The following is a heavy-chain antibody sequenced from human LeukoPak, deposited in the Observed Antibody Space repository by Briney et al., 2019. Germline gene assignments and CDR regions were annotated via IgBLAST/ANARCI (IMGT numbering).Heavy chain of an antibody. Sequence: SETLSLTCAVSGGSISSGGYSWSWIRQPPGKGLEWIGYIYHSGSTYYNPSLKSRVTISVDKSKNQFSLKLSSVTAADTAVYYCARRPYYFDYWGQGTLVTVSS. J-gene: IGHJ4*02. CDR2: IYHSGST. CDR3: ARRPYYFDY. CDR1: GGSISSGGYS. V-gene: IGHV4-30-2*01.